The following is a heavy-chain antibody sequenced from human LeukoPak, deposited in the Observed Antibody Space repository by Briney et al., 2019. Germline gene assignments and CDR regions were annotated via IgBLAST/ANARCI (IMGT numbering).Heavy chain of an antibody. CDR2: THPSGNT. V-gene: IGHV4-4*09. Sequence: SETLSLTCTVSGASNNGYYWSWIRQPPGKGLEWIGYTHPSGNTNYSPSLKSRVTISMETSTNQFSLKLKSVTAADTAVYFCARKAPKKGWFDPWGQGTLVTVSS. J-gene: IGHJ5*02. CDR3: ARKAPKKGWFDP. CDR1: GASNNGYY.